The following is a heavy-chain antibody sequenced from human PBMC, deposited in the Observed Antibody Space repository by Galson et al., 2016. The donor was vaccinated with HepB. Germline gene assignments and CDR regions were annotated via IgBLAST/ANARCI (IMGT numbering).Heavy chain of an antibody. Sequence: SVKVSCKASGGTFSSFVINWVRQAPGQGLEWMGGIIPIFGTANYAQKFQGRVTVTADESSSTAYMALSSLRSEDTALYYCARASYYHGSGIEYWGQGTLVTVSS. D-gene: IGHD3-10*01. CDR1: GGTFSSFV. J-gene: IGHJ4*02. CDR2: IIPIFGTA. CDR3: ARASYYHGSGIEY. V-gene: IGHV1-69*13.